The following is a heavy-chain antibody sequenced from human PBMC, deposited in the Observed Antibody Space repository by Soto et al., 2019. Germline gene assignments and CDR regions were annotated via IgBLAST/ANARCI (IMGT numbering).Heavy chain of an antibody. Sequence: WGSLRLSFTASGFNFSFHAMSWVRQAPGKGLQWVYSICVSPEHTYYLDSVKGRFTISRDSAKKTLYLDMTSLRGEDTALYYCARLPGNIAPRPDXWGRVTRVPGSX. D-gene: IGHD5-12*01. V-gene: IGHV3-23*01. J-gene: IGHJ4*02. CDR2: ICVSPEHT. CDR1: GFNFSFHA. CDR3: ARLPGNIAPRPDX.